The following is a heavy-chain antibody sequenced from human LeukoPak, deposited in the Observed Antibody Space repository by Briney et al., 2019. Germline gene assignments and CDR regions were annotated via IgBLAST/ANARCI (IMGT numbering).Heavy chain of an antibody. CDR3: ACNEGYNYDSSGYYQY. D-gene: IGHD3-22*01. Sequence: GGSLRLSCAASGFTVSSNYMSWVRQAPGKGLEWVSVIYSGGSTYYADSVKGRFTISRDNSKNTLYLQMNSLRAEDTAVYYCACNEGYNYDSSGYYQYWGQGTLVTVSS. CDR2: IYSGGST. V-gene: IGHV3-66*02. J-gene: IGHJ4*02. CDR1: GFTVSSNY.